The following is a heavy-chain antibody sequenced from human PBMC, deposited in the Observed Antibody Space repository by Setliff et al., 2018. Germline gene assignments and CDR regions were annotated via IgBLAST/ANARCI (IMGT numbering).Heavy chain of an antibody. Sequence: PSETLSLTCAVSGFSITNGYYWGWIRQSPGKQLEWIGNIFQSGITFYNPSLKSRVTISLDPSQNQFSLKLRSVTAADTAVYFCARVGGLLVATMPFDYWGPGTQVTVSS. D-gene: IGHD5-12*01. CDR3: ARVGGLLVATMPFDY. J-gene: IGHJ4*02. V-gene: IGHV4-38-2*01. CDR2: IFQSGIT. CDR1: GFSITNGYY.